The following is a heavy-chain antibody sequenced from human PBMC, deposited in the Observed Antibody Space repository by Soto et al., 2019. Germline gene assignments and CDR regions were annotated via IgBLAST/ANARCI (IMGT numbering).Heavy chain of an antibody. CDR3: ARDAKMATTWAGDIVGYFDL. D-gene: IGHD2-15*01. CDR1: GGSISSYY. V-gene: IGHV4-59*01. CDR2: IYYSGST. Sequence: QVQLQESGPGLVKPSETLSLTCTVSGGSISSYYWSWIRQPPGKGLEWIGYIYYSGSTNYNPSLKSRVTISVDTSKNQFSLTLSSVTAADTAVYYCARDAKMATTWAGDIVGYFDLWGRGTLVTVSS. J-gene: IGHJ2*01.